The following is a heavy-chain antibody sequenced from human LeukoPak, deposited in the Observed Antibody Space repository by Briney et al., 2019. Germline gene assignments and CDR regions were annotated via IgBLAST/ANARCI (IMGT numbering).Heavy chain of an antibody. CDR1: GFTFSDYY. D-gene: IGHD2-15*01. V-gene: IGHV3-11*01. J-gene: IGHJ4*02. Sequence: GGSLRLSCAASGFTFSDYYMSWIRQAPGKGLEWVSYISSSGSTIYYADSVKGRFTISRDNAKNTLYLQMNSLRAEDTAVYYCAKVVGISRHYDYWGQGTLVTVSS. CDR2: ISSSGSTI. CDR3: AKVVGISRHYDY.